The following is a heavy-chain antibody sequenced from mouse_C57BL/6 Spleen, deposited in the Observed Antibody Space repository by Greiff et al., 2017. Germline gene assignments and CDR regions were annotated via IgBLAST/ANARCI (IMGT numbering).Heavy chain of an antibody. CDR1: GYTFTSYW. D-gene: IGHD6-2*01. CDR2: LHPSDSDT. Sequence: QVQLQQPGAELVKPGASVKVSCKASGYTFTSYWMHWVKQRPGQGLEWIGRLHPSDSDTNYNPKFKGKATLTVDKSSSTAYMQLSSLTSEDSAVYYCALCLYITDAMDYWGQGTSVTVSS. V-gene: IGHV1-74*01. CDR3: ALCLYITDAMDY. J-gene: IGHJ4*01.